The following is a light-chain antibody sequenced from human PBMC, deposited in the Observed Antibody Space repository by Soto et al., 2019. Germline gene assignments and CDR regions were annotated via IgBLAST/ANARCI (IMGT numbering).Light chain of an antibody. J-gene: IGKJ4*01. CDR1: QSVRSGY. V-gene: IGKV3-20*01. Sequence: EIVLTQSPGTLSLSPGERTTLSCRASQSVRSGYFAWYQQKPGQAPRLLIVGASSRATGIPDRFSGGGSGTDFTLTISRLEPEDFALNYCHQYDNSPLTFGGGTKVEIK. CDR3: HQYDNSPLT. CDR2: GAS.